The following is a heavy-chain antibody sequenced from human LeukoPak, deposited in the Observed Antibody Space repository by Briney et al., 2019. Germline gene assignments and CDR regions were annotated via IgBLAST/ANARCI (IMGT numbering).Heavy chain of an antibody. V-gene: IGHV4-39*01. CDR1: GGSISSSSYY. D-gene: IGHD4-17*01. CDR2: IYYSGST. Sequence: SETLSLTCTVSGGSISSSSYYWGWIRQPPGKGLEWIGSIYYSGSTYYNPSLKSRVTISVDTSKNQFSLKLSSVTAADTAVCYCARSEKTTVTTPGDYWGQGTLVTVSS. CDR3: ARSEKTTVTTPGDY. J-gene: IGHJ4*02.